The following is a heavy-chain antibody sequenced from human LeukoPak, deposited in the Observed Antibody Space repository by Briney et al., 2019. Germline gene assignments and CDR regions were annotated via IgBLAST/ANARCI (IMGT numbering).Heavy chain of an antibody. D-gene: IGHD6-13*01. Sequence: PGGSLRLSCAASGFTVSSNYMSWVRQAPGKWLEWVSVIYSGGSTYYADSVKGRFTISRDNSKNTLYLQMNSLRAEDTAVYYCARGFSSSWYSDSWGQGTLVTVSS. J-gene: IGHJ4*02. CDR2: IYSGGST. CDR3: ARGFSSSWYSDS. V-gene: IGHV3-53*01. CDR1: GFTVSSNY.